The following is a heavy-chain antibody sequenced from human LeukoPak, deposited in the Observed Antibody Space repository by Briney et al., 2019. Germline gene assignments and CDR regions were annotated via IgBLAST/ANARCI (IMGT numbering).Heavy chain of an antibody. Sequence: GASVKVSCKASGGTFSSYAISWVRQAPGQGLEWMGRIIPILGIANYAQKFQGRVTITADKSTSTAYMELSSLRSEDTAVYYCAREVATITGIAVAGRRAFDIWGQGTMVTVSS. J-gene: IGHJ3*02. CDR2: IIPILGIA. CDR3: AREVATITGIAVAGRRAFDI. V-gene: IGHV1-69*04. D-gene: IGHD6-19*01. CDR1: GGTFSSYA.